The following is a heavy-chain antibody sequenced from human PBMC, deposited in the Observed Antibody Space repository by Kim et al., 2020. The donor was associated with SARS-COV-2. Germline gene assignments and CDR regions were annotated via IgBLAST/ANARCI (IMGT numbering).Heavy chain of an antibody. V-gene: IGHV1-69*13. D-gene: IGHD3-9*01. CDR3: ARNGFLTGYILRGMDV. J-gene: IGHJ6*02. Sequence: SVKVSCKASGGTFSSYAISWVRQAPGQGLEWMGGIIPILGTANYAQKFQGRVTITADESTSTAYMELSSLRSEDTAVYYCARNGFLTGYILRGMDVWGQGTTVTVSS. CDR1: GGTFSSYA. CDR2: IIPILGTA.